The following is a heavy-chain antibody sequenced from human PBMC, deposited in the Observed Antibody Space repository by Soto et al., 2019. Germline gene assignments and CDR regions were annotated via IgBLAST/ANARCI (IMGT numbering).Heavy chain of an antibody. V-gene: IGHV1-18*01. CDR2: ISAYNGNT. J-gene: IGHJ4*02. D-gene: IGHD3-22*01. Sequence: ASVKVSCKASGYTFTSYGISWVRQAPGQGLEWMGWISAYNGNTNYAQKLQGRVTMTTDTSTSTAYMELRSLRSDDTAVYHCARDQLLNYDSSGYSPAPFDYWGQGTLVTVSS. CDR3: ARDQLLNYDSSGYSPAPFDY. CDR1: GYTFTSYG.